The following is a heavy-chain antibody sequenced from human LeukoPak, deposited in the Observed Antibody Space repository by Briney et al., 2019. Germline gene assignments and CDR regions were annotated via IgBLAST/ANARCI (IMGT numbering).Heavy chain of an antibody. D-gene: IGHD5-18*01. V-gene: IGHV1-46*01. CDR2: INPSVGST. CDR3: ARERIQRGAFDI. Sequence: ASVTVSCKASGYTFTSYYLHWVRQAPGQGLEWMGIINPSVGSTTYAQKFKGRVTMTRNTSTSTVYMELSSLRSEDTAVYYCARERIQRGAFDIWGQGTMVTVSS. CDR1: GYTFTSYY. J-gene: IGHJ3*02.